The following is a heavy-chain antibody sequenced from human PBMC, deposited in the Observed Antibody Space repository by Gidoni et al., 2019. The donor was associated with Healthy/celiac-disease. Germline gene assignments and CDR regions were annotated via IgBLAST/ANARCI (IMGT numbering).Heavy chain of an antibody. CDR3: TGSGYDSVDY. CDR1: GGTFSNAW. J-gene: IGHJ4*02. CDR2: INSKTDGGTT. D-gene: IGHD5-12*01. Sequence: EVQLVESGGGWVKAGGAIRLSCGGDGGTFSNAWMNWVRQAPGKGLEWFGRINSKTDGGTTDYAAPLKGRFPISSDDSNNTLYLQMNSLTTEDTAVYYCTGSGYDSVDYWGQGTLVTVSS. V-gene: IGHV3-15*07.